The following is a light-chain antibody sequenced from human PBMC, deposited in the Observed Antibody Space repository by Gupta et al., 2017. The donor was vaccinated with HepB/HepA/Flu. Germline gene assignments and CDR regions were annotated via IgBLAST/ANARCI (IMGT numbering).Light chain of an antibody. V-gene: IGKV1-17*01. CDR1: QGIRND. CDR2: ATS. CDR3: LQYHSYPRT. Sequence: ASVGDRVTITCRASQGIRNDLGWCQQKPGIAPKRLIYATSILLSGVPSRFRGSGSGTEFTLTITSLQPEDFATYYCLQYHSYPRTFGQGTKVEIK. J-gene: IGKJ1*01.